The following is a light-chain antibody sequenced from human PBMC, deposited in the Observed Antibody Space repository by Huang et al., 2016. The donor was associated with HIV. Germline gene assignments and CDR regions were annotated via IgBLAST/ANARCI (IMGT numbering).Light chain of an antibody. CDR2: DAS. J-gene: IGKJ2*01. V-gene: IGKV3-11*01. CDR1: QSVSSY. CDR3: QQRSNR. Sequence: EIVLTQSPATLSLSPGERATLSCRASQSVSSYLAWYQQKPGQVPRLLLDDASNRATGIPARFSGSGSGTDFTLTISSLEPEDFAVYYCQQRSNRFGQGTKLEIK.